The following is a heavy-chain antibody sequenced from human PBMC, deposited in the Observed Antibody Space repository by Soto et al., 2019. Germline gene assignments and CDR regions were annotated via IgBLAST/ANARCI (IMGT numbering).Heavy chain of an antibody. CDR1: GFSLSDHY. CDR3: ADVTWNSDYLP. D-gene: IGHD5-12*01. Sequence: EVQLVASGGGLVQPGGSLRLSCVASGFSLSDHYMDWVRQAPGKGLEWLGLIRNEPYGYTTNYAASVKGRFTISRDDSKISLFLQMDSLTAEDAAIYYCADVTWNSDYLPWGKGTLVTVSS. V-gene: IGHV3-72*01. J-gene: IGHJ4*02. CDR2: IRNEPYGYTT.